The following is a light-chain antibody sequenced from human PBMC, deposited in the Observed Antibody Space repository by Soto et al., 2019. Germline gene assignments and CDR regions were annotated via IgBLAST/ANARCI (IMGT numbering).Light chain of an antibody. V-gene: IGKV3-20*01. Sequence: ETVMTQSPPSLSVSPGQRATLSCRASQNVASNLLAWYQQKPGQAPRLLIYGATNRATGIPDRFSGSGSGTDFTLTISRLEPEDFAVYYCQQYGSSPRTFGQGTKVDIK. CDR1: QNVASNL. CDR2: GAT. CDR3: QQYGSSPRT. J-gene: IGKJ1*01.